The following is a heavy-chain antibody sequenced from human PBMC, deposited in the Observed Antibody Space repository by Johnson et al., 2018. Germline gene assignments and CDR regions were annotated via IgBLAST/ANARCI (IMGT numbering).Heavy chain of an antibody. CDR1: GFTFRGYG. CDR2: ISYDGGLR. CDR3: AKQEMSTYTGAFDF. D-gene: IGHD5-24*01. Sequence: QVQLVESGGGLVQPGGSLRLSCAASGFTFRGYGMHWVRQAPGKGLAWLAFISYDGGLRYYSDSLKGRFTISSDNSKNALYLELNSLRAEDTAIYYCAKQEMSTYTGAFDFWGQGTMVIVSS. J-gene: IGHJ3*01. V-gene: IGHV3-30*18.